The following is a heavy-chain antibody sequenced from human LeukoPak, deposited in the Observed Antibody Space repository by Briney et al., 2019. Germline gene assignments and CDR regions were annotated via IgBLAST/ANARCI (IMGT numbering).Heavy chain of an antibody. Sequence: GGSLRLSCAASGFTFSSYEMNWVRQAPGKGLEWVSYISSSGSTIYYADSVKGRFTISRDNAKNSLYLQMNSLRAEDTAVYYCARSQYCGGDCYLRLFDYWGQGTLVTVSS. J-gene: IGHJ4*02. V-gene: IGHV3-48*03. CDR2: ISSSGSTI. CDR1: GFTFSSYE. D-gene: IGHD2-21*02. CDR3: ARSQYCGGDCYLRLFDY.